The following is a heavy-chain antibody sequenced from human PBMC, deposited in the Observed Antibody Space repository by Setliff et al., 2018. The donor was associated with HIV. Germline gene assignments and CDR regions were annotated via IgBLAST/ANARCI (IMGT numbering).Heavy chain of an antibody. V-gene: IGHV4-4*07. CDR1: GGSISSYY. CDR2: IYTSGST. Sequence: PSETLSLTCTVSGGSISSYYWSWIRQPAGKGLEWIGRIYTSGSTNYNPSLKSRVTMSVDTSKNQFSLKLSSVTAADTAVYYCASEAWTSYRSSSGYYYYYMEVWGKGNTVTVSS. D-gene: IGHD6-6*01. J-gene: IGHJ6*03. CDR3: ASEAWTSYRSSSGYYYYYMEV.